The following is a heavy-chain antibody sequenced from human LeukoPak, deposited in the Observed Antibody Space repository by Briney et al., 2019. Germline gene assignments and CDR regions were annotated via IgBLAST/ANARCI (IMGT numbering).Heavy chain of an antibody. V-gene: IGHV1-8*01. CDR3: ATVYCSSTSCTTQTENWFDP. J-gene: IGHJ5*02. D-gene: IGHD2-2*01. CDR1: GYTFTSYD. CDR2: MNPNSGNT. Sequence: RASVRVSCKASGYTFTSYDINWVRQATGQGLEWMGWMNPNSGNTGYAQKFQGRVTMTRNTSISTAYMELSSLRSEDTAVYYCATVYCSSTSCTTQTENWFDPWGQGTLVTVSS.